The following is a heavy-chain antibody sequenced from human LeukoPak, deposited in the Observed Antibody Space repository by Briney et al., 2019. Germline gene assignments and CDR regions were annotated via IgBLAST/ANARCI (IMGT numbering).Heavy chain of an antibody. D-gene: IGHD2-15*01. J-gene: IGHJ4*02. CDR3: ARDRIFDY. V-gene: IGHV3-7*03. CDR1: GFTFSSYW. CDR2: IKQDGGEK. Sequence: GGSLRLSCAASGFTFSSYWMSWVRQAPGKGLEWEANIKQDGGEKYYVDSVKGRFIISRDNANNSLYLQMNSLRADDTAVYYCARDRIFDYWGQGTLVTVSS.